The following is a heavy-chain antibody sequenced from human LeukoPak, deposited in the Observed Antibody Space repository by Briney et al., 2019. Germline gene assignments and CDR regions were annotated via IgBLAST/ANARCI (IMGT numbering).Heavy chain of an antibody. CDR3: AGDHPYGDYGPCDY. D-gene: IGHD4-17*01. J-gene: IGHJ4*02. CDR2: INPNSGGT. CDR1: GYTFTGYY. Sequence: ASVKDSCKASGYTFTGYYMHWVRQAPGQGLEWMGWINPNSGGTNYAQKFQGRVTMTRDTSISTAYMELSRLRSDDTAVYYCAGDHPYGDYGPCDYWGQGTLVTVSS. V-gene: IGHV1-2*02.